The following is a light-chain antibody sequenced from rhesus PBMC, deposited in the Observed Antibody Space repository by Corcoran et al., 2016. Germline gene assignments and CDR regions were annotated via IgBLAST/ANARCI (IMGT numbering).Light chain of an antibody. J-gene: IGLJ6*01. CDR2: DVS. CDR1: SSAVGGYNG. Sequence: QSALTQPPSVSKSLGKSVTISCTGTSSAVGGYNGVSWYQQHSGPAPRLLIYDVSKRPSGVSDRFSGSNSGNTASLTISGLQADDESDYYCCSYSSGSTCVFGSVTKLTIL. CDR3: CSYSSGSTCV. V-gene: IGLV2S9*01.